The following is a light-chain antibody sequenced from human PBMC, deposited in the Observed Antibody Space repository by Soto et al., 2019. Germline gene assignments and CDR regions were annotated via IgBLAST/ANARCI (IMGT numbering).Light chain of an antibody. Sequence: EIVLTQSPATLSLSPGERATLSCRASQSVSSQLAWYQQKPGQAPRLLISDASNRVTGIPARFSGSGSGTDFTLTVSSLQPEDFAVYYCQQRYNWPLTFGGGTKVEIK. CDR2: DAS. CDR1: QSVSSQ. V-gene: IGKV3-11*01. CDR3: QQRYNWPLT. J-gene: IGKJ4*01.